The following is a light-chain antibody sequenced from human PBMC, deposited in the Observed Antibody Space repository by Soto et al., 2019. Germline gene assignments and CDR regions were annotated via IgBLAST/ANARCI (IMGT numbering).Light chain of an antibody. Sequence: EIVLTQSPGTLSLSPGERATLSCRASQSVSSSYLAWYQQKPGQAPRLLIYGASSRATGIPDRFSGSGSGTDFTLTTSRLEPEDFAVYYCQRYGSSPWTFGQGTKV. CDR1: QSVSSSY. J-gene: IGKJ1*01. CDR2: GAS. V-gene: IGKV3-20*01. CDR3: QRYGSSPWT.